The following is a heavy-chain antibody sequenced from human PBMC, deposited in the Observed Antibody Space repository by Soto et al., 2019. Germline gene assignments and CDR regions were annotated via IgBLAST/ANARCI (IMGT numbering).Heavy chain of an antibody. D-gene: IGHD6-19*01. Sequence: QVQLVQSGAEVKKPGSSVKVSCKASGGTFSSYAISWVRQAPGQGLEWMGGIIPIFGTANYAQKFQGRVTITADESTSTAYMALSSLRSEDTAVYYCARHYSSGWIDAFASWGQGTMVTVSS. CDR1: GGTFSSYA. V-gene: IGHV1-69*12. CDR3: ARHYSSGWIDAFAS. CDR2: IIPIFGTA. J-gene: IGHJ3*02.